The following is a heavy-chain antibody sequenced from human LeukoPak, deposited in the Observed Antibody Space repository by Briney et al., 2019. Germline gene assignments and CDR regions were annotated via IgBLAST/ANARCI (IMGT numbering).Heavy chain of an antibody. D-gene: IGHD1-7*01. CDR2: ISWNSGSI. CDR3: ASSSTNWNYYFDY. V-gene: IGHV3-9*01. Sequence: PGRSLRLSCAASGFTFDDYAMHWVRQAPGKGLEWVSGISWNSGSIGYADSVKGRFTISRDNAKNSLYLQMNSLRAEDTAVYYCASSSTNWNYYFDYWGQGTLVTVSS. CDR1: GFTFDDYA. J-gene: IGHJ4*02.